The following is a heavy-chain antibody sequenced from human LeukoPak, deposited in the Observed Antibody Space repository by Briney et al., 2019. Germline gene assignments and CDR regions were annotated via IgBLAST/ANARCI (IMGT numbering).Heavy chain of an antibody. CDR2: ISYDGSNK. J-gene: IGHJ3*02. CDR3: ARGRYSGSHSAFDI. D-gene: IGHD1-26*01. CDR1: GFTFSSCG. Sequence: GGSLRLSCAASGFTFSSCGMHWVRQAPGKGLEWVAVISYDGSNKYYADSVKGRFTISRDNSKNTLYLQMNSLRAEDTAVYYCARGRYSGSHSAFDIWGQGTMVTVSS. V-gene: IGHV3-30*03.